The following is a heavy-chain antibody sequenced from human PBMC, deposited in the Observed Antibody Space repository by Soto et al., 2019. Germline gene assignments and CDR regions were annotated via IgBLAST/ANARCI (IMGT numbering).Heavy chain of an antibody. V-gene: IGHV3-30*18. Sequence: QVQLVESGGGVVQPGRSLRLSCAASGFTFSSYGMHWVRQAPGKGLEWVAVISYDGSNKYYADSVKGRFTISRDNSKNTLYLQMNSLRAEDTAVYYCAKDALGYCSSTSCYVGSYFDYWGQVTLVTVSS. CDR3: AKDALGYCSSTSCYVGSYFDY. J-gene: IGHJ4*02. CDR2: ISYDGSNK. CDR1: GFTFSSYG. D-gene: IGHD2-2*01.